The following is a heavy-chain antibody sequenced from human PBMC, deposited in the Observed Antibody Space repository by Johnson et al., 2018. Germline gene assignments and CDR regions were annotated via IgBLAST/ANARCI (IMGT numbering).Heavy chain of an antibody. V-gene: IGHV3-33*01. CDR2: LWYDGSIT. J-gene: IGHJ6*03. Sequence: QVQLVESGGGVVQXGRSLRLXCAASGFSFSDFGMHWVRKTPGKGLAWVAILWYDGSITYYADFVKGRFTISRDNSKNTMYMQINSLRVEDKAVYYCARGENDYGGKSRPYYYYYYMDVWGKGTTVTVSS. CDR1: GFSFSDFG. D-gene: IGHD4-23*01. CDR3: ARGENDYGGKSRPYYYYYYMDV.